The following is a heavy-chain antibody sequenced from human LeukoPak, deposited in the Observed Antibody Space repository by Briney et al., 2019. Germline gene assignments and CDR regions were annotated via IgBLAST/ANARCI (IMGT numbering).Heavy chain of an antibody. CDR3: ATYDYVWGSNNRYFDY. V-gene: IGHV1-24*01. D-gene: IGHD3-16*01. CDR1: GSTLTELS. Sequence: ASVKVSCKVSGSTLTELSMHWARQAPGKGLEWMGGFDPEDGETIYAQKFQGRVTMTEDTSTDTAYMELSSLRSEDTAVYYCATYDYVWGSNNRYFDYWGQGTLVTVSS. J-gene: IGHJ4*02. CDR2: FDPEDGET.